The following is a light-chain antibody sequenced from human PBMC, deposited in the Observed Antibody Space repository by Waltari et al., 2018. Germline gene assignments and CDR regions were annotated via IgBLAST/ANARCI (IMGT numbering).Light chain of an antibody. J-gene: IGKJ1*01. CDR1: QSISRY. CDR2: GAA. CDR3: QNHERLPAT. Sequence: EDVFTQTPGTLSLSQGERATLFCRASQSISRYLVWYQQRPGQAPRLLIYGAAIRAAGIPDRFSGSGSGTDFTLSISRLEPEDFAVYYCQNHERLPATFGQGTRVEIK. V-gene: IGKV3-20*01.